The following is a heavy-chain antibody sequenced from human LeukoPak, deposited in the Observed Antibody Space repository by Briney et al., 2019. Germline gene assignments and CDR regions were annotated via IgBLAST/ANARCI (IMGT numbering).Heavy chain of an antibody. Sequence: ASVKVSCKVPGYTLSKLSIHWVRQPSGKGLEWMGASDPEDGETIYAQEFQGRATMTADTSTDTAYMELSSLTSDDTAVYYCVTDPYTTTDDNNFEPQGAYWGQGTLVTVSS. D-gene: IGHD5-24*01. CDR3: VTDPYTTTDDNNFEPQGAY. J-gene: IGHJ4*02. V-gene: IGHV1-24*01. CDR2: SDPEDGET. CDR1: GYTLSKLS.